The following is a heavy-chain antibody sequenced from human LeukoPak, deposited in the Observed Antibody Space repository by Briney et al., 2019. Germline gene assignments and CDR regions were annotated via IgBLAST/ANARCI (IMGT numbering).Heavy chain of an antibody. CDR1: GFTFSSYS. CDR3: AREWSRYGSSFSDYFDY. Sequence: GGSLRLSCAASGFTFSSYSMNWVRQATGKGLEWVSYISSSSSTIYYAVSVKGRFTISRDNAKNSLYLQMNSLRAEDTAVYYCAREWSRYGSSFSDYFDYWGQGTLVTVSS. V-gene: IGHV3-48*01. CDR2: ISSSSSTI. D-gene: IGHD6-6*01. J-gene: IGHJ4*02.